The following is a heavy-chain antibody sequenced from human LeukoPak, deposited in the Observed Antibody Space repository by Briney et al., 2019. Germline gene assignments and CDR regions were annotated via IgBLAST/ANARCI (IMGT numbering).Heavy chain of an antibody. CDR2: ISGGGGST. CDR3: AKGGKWDVTPFDY. Sequence: GGSLRLSCAASGFTFTSYSMNWVRQAPGKGLEWVSTISGGGGSTYYADSVKGRFTISRDNSKNTLYLQVNSLRAEDTAVYYCAKGGKWDVTPFDYWVQGTLVTVSS. CDR1: GFTFTSYS. J-gene: IGHJ4*02. V-gene: IGHV3-23*01. D-gene: IGHD1-26*01.